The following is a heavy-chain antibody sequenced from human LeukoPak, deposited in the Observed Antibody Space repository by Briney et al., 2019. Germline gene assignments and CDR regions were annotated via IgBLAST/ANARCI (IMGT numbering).Heavy chain of an antibody. CDR1: EFSVGSNY. CDR3: AKDSVYYDNSSYPY. Sequence: GGSLRLSCAASEFSVGSNYMTWVRQAPGKGLEWVSAISGSGGSTYYADSVKGRFTISRDNSKNTLYLQMNSLRAEDTAVYYCAKDSVYYDNSSYPYWGQGTLVTVSS. V-gene: IGHV3-23*01. D-gene: IGHD3-22*01. CDR2: ISGSGGST. J-gene: IGHJ4*02.